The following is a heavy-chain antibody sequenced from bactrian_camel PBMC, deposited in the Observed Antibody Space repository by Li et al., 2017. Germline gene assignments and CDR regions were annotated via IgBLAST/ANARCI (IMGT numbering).Heavy chain of an antibody. D-gene: IGHD4*01. V-gene: IGHV3-3*01. CDR3: AADWPAGDYTESVRPVGSPCRDAAIKDGYEYTY. J-gene: IGHJ4*01. CDR1: YGTFSSHS. Sequence: HVQLVESGGGSVQAGGSLTLTCVMSYGTFSSHSMAWFRQAPGKEREAVARINTGGGFTDYVNSVKGRFNIYRDNAKATLYLQMNSLKPEDTAVYYCAADWPAGDYTESVRPVGSPCRDAAIKDGYEYTYWGQGTQVTVS. CDR2: INTGGGFT.